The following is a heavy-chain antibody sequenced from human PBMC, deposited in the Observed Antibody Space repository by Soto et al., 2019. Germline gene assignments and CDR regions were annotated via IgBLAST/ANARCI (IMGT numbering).Heavy chain of an antibody. Sequence: QVQLVESGGGLVKPGGSLRLSCAASGFTFSDYYMTWIRQAPGQGLEWVAYISSSGNTIYYAASVKGRFTISRDNAKNSLSLQKNSLRADDTAVYYCARDGYGDYGGWFDPWGQGTLVTVSS. D-gene: IGHD4-17*01. CDR2: ISSSGNTI. V-gene: IGHV3-11*01. J-gene: IGHJ5*02. CDR1: GFTFSDYY. CDR3: ARDGYGDYGGWFDP.